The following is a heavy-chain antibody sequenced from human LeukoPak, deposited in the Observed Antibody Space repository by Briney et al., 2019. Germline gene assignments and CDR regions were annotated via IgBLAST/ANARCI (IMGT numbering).Heavy chain of an antibody. J-gene: IGHJ4*02. D-gene: IGHD5-24*01. CDR2: LNWNGGST. CDR3: ARDGVRDGLYFDR. CDR1: GFTFDDYG. Sequence: GGSLRLSCAASGFTFDDYGMSWVRQAPGKGLEWVSGLNWNGGSTGYADSVKGRFTISRDNAKNSLYLQMSSLRDEDTAVYSCARDGVRDGLYFDRWGQGTLVTVSS. V-gene: IGHV3-20*04.